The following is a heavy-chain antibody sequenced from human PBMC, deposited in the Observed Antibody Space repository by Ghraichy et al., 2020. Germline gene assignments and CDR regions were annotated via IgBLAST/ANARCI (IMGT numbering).Heavy chain of an antibody. V-gene: IGHV4-59*01. Sequence: SETLSLTCTVSGGSISSYHWSWIRQPPGKGLEWIGYIYDSGTTKYNPSLKSRVTISVDTSKNQFSLKLSSVTAADTAVYYCARFGILSGYPEYWGQGTLVTVSS. J-gene: IGHJ4*02. D-gene: IGHD3-3*01. CDR3: ARFGILSGYPEY. CDR2: IYDSGTT. CDR1: GGSISSYH.